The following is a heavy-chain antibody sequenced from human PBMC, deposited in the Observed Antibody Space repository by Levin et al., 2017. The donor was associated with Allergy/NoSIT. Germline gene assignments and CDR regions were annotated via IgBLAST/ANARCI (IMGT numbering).Heavy chain of an antibody. J-gene: IGHJ4*02. CDR2: IYYSGST. Sequence: SETLSLTCTVSGGSISSSSYYWGWIRQPPGKGLEWIGSIYYSGSTYYNPSLKSRVTISVDTSKNQFSLKLSSVTAADTAVYYCARHSSGWGGFDYWGQGTLVTVSS. CDR3: ARHSSGWGGFDY. CDR1: GGSISSSSYY. V-gene: IGHV4-39*01. D-gene: IGHD6-19*01.